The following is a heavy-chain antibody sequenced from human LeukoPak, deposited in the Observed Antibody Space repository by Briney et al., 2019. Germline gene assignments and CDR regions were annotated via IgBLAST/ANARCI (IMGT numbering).Heavy chain of an antibody. CDR3: AKPYYSISWYILHS. CDR1: GFTPSSFA. D-gene: IGHD6-13*01. J-gene: IGHJ5*02. V-gene: IGHV3-23*01. Sequence: KTGGSLRLSCAASGFTPSSFAMTWVRQAPGKGLEWVSTISRNGVDTYYADSVKDRFTISRDISKNTLYLQMNNLRAEDTAVYYCAKPYYSISWYILHSWGQGTLVTVSS. CDR2: ISRNGVDT.